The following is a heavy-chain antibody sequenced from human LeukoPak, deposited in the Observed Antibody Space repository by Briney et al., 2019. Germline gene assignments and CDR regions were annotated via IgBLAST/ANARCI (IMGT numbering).Heavy chain of an antibody. CDR2: INPSGGST. CDR1: GYTFTSYY. D-gene: IGHD3-16*01. Sequence: GASVKVSCKASGYTFTSYYMHWVRQAPGQGLEWMGIINPSGGSTSYAQKFQGRVTMTRDTSTSTVYMELSSLRSEDTAVYYCASHGLFGTHGAPFDYWGEGTLVTVSS. V-gene: IGHV1-46*01. CDR3: ASHGLFGTHGAPFDY. J-gene: IGHJ4*02.